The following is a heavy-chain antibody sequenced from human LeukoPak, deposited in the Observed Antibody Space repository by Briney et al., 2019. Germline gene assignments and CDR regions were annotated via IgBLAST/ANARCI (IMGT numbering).Heavy chain of an antibody. CDR2: IYYSGST. Sequence: SETLSLTCTVSGGSISSYYWSWIRQPPGKGLEWIGYIYYSGSTNYNPSLKSRVTISVDTSKNQFSLKLSSVTAADTAVYYCARHSDGGGSYRRSFDYWGQGTLVTVSS. J-gene: IGHJ4*02. V-gene: IGHV4-59*08. D-gene: IGHD1-26*01. CDR3: ARHSDGGGSYRRSFDY. CDR1: GGSISSYY.